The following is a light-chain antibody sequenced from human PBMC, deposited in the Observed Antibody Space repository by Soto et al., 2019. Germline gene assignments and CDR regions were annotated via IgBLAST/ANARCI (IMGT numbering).Light chain of an antibody. V-gene: IGKV1-5*03. CDR2: KAS. CDR1: QTISSW. Sequence: DIQMTQSPSTLSGSVGDRVTITCRASQTISSWLAWYQQKPGKAPKLLIYKASTLKSGVPSRFRGSGSGTKFPLTISSLQPDDFQIYYCQQYNIYSEASGKGTKVDLK. CDR3: QQYNIYSEA. J-gene: IGKJ1*01.